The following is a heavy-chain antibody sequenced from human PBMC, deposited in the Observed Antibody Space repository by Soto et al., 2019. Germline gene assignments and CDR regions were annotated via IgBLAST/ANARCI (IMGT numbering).Heavy chain of an antibody. J-gene: IGHJ6*02. V-gene: IGHV1-69*02. CDR3: AIKWDYYDSSGYYYGMDV. D-gene: IGHD3-22*01. CDR2: IIPILGIA. Sequence: SVKVSCKASGGTFSSYTISWVRQAPGQGLEWMGRIIPILGIANYAQKFQGRVTITADKSTSTAYMELSSLRSEDTAVYYCAIKWDYYDSSGYYYGMDVWGQGTTVTVSS. CDR1: GGTFSSYT.